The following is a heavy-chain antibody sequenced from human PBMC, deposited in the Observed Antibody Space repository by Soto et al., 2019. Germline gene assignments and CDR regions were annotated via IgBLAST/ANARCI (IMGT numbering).Heavy chain of an antibody. CDR2: IDASGST. J-gene: IGHJ4*02. V-gene: IGHV4-4*07. Sequence: TLETLSLTCTVSDGSSSTYYCNWIRQPAGKGLEWIGRIDASGSTDYDPSLKSRVTMSVDTSKNQFSLRLSSVTAADTAVYYCARGGHDFWSGPFDYWGQGAQVTVSS. CDR1: DGSSSTYY. D-gene: IGHD3-3*01. CDR3: ARGGHDFWSGPFDY.